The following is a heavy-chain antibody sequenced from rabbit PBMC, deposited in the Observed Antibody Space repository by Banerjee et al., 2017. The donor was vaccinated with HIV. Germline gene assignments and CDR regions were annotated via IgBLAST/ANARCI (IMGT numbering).Heavy chain of an antibody. J-gene: IGHJ4*01. V-gene: IGHV1S40*01. CDR1: GFSFSSAYD. CDR3: ARDYINGYTDYVFNL. D-gene: IGHD6-1*01. CDR2: IYTSSGST. Sequence: QSLEESGGDLVKPGASLTLTCTASGFSFSSAYDMCWVRQAPGKGLEWIACIYTSSGSTWYASWAKGRFTISKTSSTTVTLQMTSLTAADTATYFCARDYINGYTDYVFNLWGPGTLVTVS.